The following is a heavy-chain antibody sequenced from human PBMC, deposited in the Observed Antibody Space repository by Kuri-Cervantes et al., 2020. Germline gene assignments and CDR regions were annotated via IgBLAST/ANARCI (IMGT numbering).Heavy chain of an antibody. Sequence: GESLKISCAASGFTVSTNYMSWVRQAPGKGLEWVSVIYSDGATYYADSVKGRFTVSRDTSTNTLYLQMNSLRVEDTAVYYCARGRGRFPIVVVPAAMAPTYYYGMDVWGQGTTVTVSS. CDR1: GFTVSTNY. V-gene: IGHV3-53*01. CDR2: IYSDGAT. D-gene: IGHD2-2*01. CDR3: ARGRGRFPIVVVPAAMAPTYYYGMDV. J-gene: IGHJ6*02.